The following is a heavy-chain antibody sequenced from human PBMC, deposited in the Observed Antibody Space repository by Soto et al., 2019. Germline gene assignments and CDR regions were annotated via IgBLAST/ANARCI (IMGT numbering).Heavy chain of an antibody. D-gene: IGHD3-9*01. CDR2: INAGNGNT. CDR1: GYTFTSYA. Sequence: QVQLVQSGAEVKKPGASVKVSCKASGYTFTSYAMHWVRQAPGQRLEWMGWINAGNGNTKYSQKFRGRVTITRDTSASTAYMELSSLRSEDTAVYYCARRDDILTGYYPDYWGQGTLVTVSS. J-gene: IGHJ4*02. V-gene: IGHV1-3*01. CDR3: ARRDDILTGYYPDY.